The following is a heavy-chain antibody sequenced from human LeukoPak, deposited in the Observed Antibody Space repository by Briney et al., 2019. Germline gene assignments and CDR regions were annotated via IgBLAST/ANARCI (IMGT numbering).Heavy chain of an antibody. CDR1: GFTFSSYG. V-gene: IGHV3-30*02. J-gene: IGHJ4*02. D-gene: IGHD3-10*01. CDR3: AKDPEAVGWFGELSTPY. CDR2: IRYDGSNK. Sequence: GGSLRLSCAASGFTFSSYGMHWVRQAPGKGLEWVAFIRYDGSNKYYADSVKGRFTISRDNSKNTLYLQMNSLRAEDTAVYYCAKDPEAVGWFGELSTPYWGQGTLVTVSS.